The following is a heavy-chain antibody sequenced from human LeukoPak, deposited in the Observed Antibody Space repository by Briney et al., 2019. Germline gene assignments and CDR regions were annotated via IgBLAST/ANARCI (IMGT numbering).Heavy chain of an antibody. J-gene: IGHJ4*02. D-gene: IGHD2-8*01. CDR2: ISAYNGNT. CDR1: GYTFTSYG. V-gene: IGHV1-18*01. CDR3: AREVYCTNSLCYFDY. Sequence: ASVKVSCKASGYTFTSYGISWVRQAPGQGLEWMGWISAYNGNTNYAQKLQGRVTMTTDTSTSTAYMELRSLRSDDTAVYYCAREVYCTNSLCYFDYWGQGTLVTVSS.